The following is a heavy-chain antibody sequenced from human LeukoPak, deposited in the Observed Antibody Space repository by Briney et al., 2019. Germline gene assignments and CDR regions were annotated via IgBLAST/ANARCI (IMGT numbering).Heavy chain of an antibody. CDR2: IYYSGST. V-gene: IGHV4-30-4*01. D-gene: IGHD3-22*01. J-gene: IGHJ4*02. Sequence: PSQTLSLTCTVSGGSISSGDYYWSWIRQPPGKGLEWVGYIYYSGSTYYNPSLKSRVTISVDTSKNQFSLKLSSVTAADTAVYYCARVKSRGRKRSYYYDSSGYWFDYWGQGTLVTVSS. CDR1: GGSISSGDYY. CDR3: ARVKSRGRKRSYYYDSSGYWFDY.